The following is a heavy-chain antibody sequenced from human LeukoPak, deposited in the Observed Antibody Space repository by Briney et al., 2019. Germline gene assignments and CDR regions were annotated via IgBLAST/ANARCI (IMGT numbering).Heavy chain of an antibody. V-gene: IGHV3-9*01. Sequence: PGGSLRLSCAASGFTFNNYAMYWVRRVPGKGLEWVSGINWNSGSTVYADSVKGRFTISRDNAKNSLYLQMNSLRAEDTALYYCAKDIGPYYDSSGYYFGNYFDYWGQGTLVTVSS. CDR2: INWNSGST. CDR3: AKDIGPYYDSSGYYFGNYFDY. CDR1: GFTFNNYA. J-gene: IGHJ4*02. D-gene: IGHD3-22*01.